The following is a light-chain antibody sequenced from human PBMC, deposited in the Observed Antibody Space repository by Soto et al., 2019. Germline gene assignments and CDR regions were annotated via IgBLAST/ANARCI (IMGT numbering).Light chain of an antibody. CDR3: QQYNSYPQT. V-gene: IGKV1-5*01. Sequence: DIQMTQSPSTLSASVGDRVTITCRASQSISSWLAWYQQKPGKAPKLLIYDASSLASGVPARFSGSGSGTEFTLTVSSLQPDDFATYYCQQYNSYPQTFGHGTKVEIK. J-gene: IGKJ1*01. CDR1: QSISSW. CDR2: DAS.